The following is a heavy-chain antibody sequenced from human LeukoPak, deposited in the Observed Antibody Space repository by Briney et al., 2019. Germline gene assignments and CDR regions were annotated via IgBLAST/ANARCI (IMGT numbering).Heavy chain of an antibody. Sequence: ASVKVSCKASGYKFTNYGINWVRQATGQGLEWMGWMNPNSGNTGYAQKFQGRVTMTRNTSISTAYMELSSLRSEDTAVYYCARGLYDSSGYEFDYWGQGTLVTVSS. J-gene: IGHJ4*02. CDR1: GYKFTNYG. CDR2: MNPNSGNT. D-gene: IGHD3-22*01. CDR3: ARGLYDSSGYEFDY. V-gene: IGHV1-8*02.